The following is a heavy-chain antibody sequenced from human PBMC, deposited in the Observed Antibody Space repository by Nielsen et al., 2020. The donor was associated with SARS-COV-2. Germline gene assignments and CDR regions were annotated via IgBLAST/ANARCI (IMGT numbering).Heavy chain of an antibody. D-gene: IGHD5-24*01. CDR1: GYTFNIYA. Sequence: ASVKVSCKASGYTFNIYAINWVRQAPGQGLEWMGWINTNTGNPTYAQGFTGRFVFSLDTSVSTEYLQISSLKAEDTAVYYCARDRGDGYNSGVDYWGQGTLVTVSS. CDR3: ARDRGDGYNSGVDY. V-gene: IGHV7-4-1*02. CDR2: INTNTGNP. J-gene: IGHJ4*02.